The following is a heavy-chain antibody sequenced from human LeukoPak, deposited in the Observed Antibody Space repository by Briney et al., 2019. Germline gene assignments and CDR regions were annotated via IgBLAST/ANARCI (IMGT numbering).Heavy chain of an antibody. J-gene: IGHJ4*02. CDR2: IKSKTDGGTI. D-gene: IGHD1-14*01. V-gene: IGHV3-15*01. Sequence: PGGSLRLSCAASRFTFSNAWTNWVRQAPGKGLEWVGRIKSKTDGGTIDYADSVKGRFTISRDNAKNSLYLQMNSLRAEDTAVYYCARLRYFDYWGQGTLVTVPS. CDR1: RFTFSNAW. CDR3: ARLRYFDY.